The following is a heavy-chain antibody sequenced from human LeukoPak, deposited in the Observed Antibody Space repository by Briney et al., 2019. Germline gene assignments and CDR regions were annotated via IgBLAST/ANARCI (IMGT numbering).Heavy chain of an antibody. CDR2: ISASGGST. D-gene: IGHD2-8*01. Sequence: GGSLRLSCAASGFTFSSSAMSWVRQVPGKGLEWVSGISASGGSTSYADSVRGRFTISRDNSKNTLYVQMNSLRDEDTAVYYCAKDQRCESPHYLDSWGQGTLVTVSS. CDR1: GFTFSSSA. J-gene: IGHJ4*02. V-gene: IGHV3-23*01. CDR3: AKDQRCESPHYLDS.